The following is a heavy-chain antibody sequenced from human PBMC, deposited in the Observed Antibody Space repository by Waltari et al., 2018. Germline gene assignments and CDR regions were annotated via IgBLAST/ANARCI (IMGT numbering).Heavy chain of an antibody. J-gene: IGHJ4*02. V-gene: IGHV3-23*04. CDR2: ISGSGGNT. CDR3: ARGAAYSRFDY. D-gene: IGHD5-18*01. CDR1: GFTFRSYG. Sequence: EVQLVESGGGLVQPGGSLRLSCAASGFTFRSYGMNWARQAAGKVLVWVSGISGSGGNTYYADSVKGRFTISRDNSKSTLSLQMNSVRADDTAVYYCARGAAYSRFDYWGQGTLVIVSS.